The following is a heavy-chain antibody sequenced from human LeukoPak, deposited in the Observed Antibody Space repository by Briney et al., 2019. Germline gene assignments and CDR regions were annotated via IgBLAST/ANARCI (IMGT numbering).Heavy chain of an antibody. V-gene: IGHV3-30*18. J-gene: IGHJ4*02. Sequence: GGSLRLSCAAFGFTFSSYAMSWVRQAPGKGLEWVAVISYDGSNKYYADSVKGRFTISRDNSKNTLYLQMNSLRAEDTAVYYCAKVGIAAADFDYWGQGTLVTVSS. CDR1: GFTFSSYA. D-gene: IGHD6-13*01. CDR2: ISYDGSNK. CDR3: AKVGIAAADFDY.